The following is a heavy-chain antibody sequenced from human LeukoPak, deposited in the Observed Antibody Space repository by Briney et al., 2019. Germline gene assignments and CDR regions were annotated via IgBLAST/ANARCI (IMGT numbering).Heavy chain of an antibody. J-gene: IGHJ3*02. CDR1: GFTFSTYS. CDR2: IDTSGTTI. V-gene: IGHV3-48*01. Sequence: GGSLRLSCAASGFTFSTYSMNWVRQAPGKGLERVSYIDTSGTTIYYADSVKGRFTISRDNAKNSLYLQMNSLRAEDTAVYYCAKSNGYGLIDIWGQGTMVTVSS. D-gene: IGHD3-10*01. CDR3: AKSNGYGLIDI.